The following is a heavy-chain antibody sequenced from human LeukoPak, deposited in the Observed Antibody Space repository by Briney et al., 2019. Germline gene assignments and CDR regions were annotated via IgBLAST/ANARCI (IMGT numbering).Heavy chain of an antibody. Sequence: ASVKVSCKASGYTFTRYYMHWVRQAPGQGLEWMGIINPSGGSTSYAQKFQGRVTMTRDMSTSTDYMELSSLRSEDTAVYYCARGPDRRYFDLWGRGTLVTVSS. V-gene: IGHV1-46*01. CDR3: ARGPDRRYFDL. CDR1: GYTFTRYY. CDR2: INPSGGST. J-gene: IGHJ2*01.